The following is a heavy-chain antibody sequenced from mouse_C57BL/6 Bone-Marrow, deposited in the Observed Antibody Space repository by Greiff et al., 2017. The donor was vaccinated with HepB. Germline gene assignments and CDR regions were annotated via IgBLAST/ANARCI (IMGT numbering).Heavy chain of an antibody. J-gene: IGHJ3*01. D-gene: IGHD3-3*01. V-gene: IGHV1-64*01. CDR2: IHPNSGST. Sequence: QVQLKQPGAELVKPGASVKLSCKASGYTFTSYWMHWVKQRPGQGLEWIGMIHPNSGSTNYNEKFKGKATLTVDKSSSTAYMQLSSLTSEDSAVYYCARSRDTWFAYWGQGTLVTVSA. CDR3: ARSRDTWFAY. CDR1: GYTFTSYW.